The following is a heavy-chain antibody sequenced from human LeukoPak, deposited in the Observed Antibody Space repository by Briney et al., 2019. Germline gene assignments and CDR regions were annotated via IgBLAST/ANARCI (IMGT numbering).Heavy chain of an antibody. Sequence: PGGSLRLSCAASGFTFSSYAMSLVRQAPGKGLEWVSAISGSGGSTYYADSVKGRFTISRDNSKNTLYLQMNSLRAEDTAVYFCAKLRYDNRGYSRTHDYWGQGTLVTVSS. V-gene: IGHV3-23*01. J-gene: IGHJ4*02. CDR1: GFTFSSYA. D-gene: IGHD3-22*01. CDR2: ISGSGGST. CDR3: AKLRYDNRGYSRTHDY.